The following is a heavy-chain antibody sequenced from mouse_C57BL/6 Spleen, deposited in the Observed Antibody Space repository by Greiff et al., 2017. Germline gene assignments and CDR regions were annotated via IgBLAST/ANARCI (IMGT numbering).Heavy chain of an antibody. J-gene: IGHJ4*01. CDR2: IDPETGGT. CDR1: GYTFTDYE. D-gene: IGHD1-1*01. Sequence: VQLQQSGAELVRPGASVTLSCKASGYTFTDYEMHWVKQTPVHGLEWIGAIDPETGGTDYNQKFKGKAILTADKSSRTAYMELRSLTSEDSSVYSCTKSGDYYYGSSPYARDDWGQGTSVTVSS. V-gene: IGHV1-15*01. CDR3: TKSGDYYYGSSPYARDD.